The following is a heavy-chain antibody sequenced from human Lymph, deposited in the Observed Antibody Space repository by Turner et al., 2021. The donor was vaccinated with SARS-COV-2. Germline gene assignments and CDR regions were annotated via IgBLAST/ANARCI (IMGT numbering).Heavy chain of an antibody. Sequence: QVQLVESGGGVVPPGRSLRLSCAASGFTFSSYGMHWVRQAPGKRLEWVAVIWYDGSNKYYADSVKGRFTISRDNSKNTLYLQMNSLRAEDTAVYYCARVKGYNGYDLRYYYGMDVWGQGTTVTVSS. CDR3: ARVKGYNGYDLRYYYGMDV. D-gene: IGHD5-12*01. J-gene: IGHJ6*02. CDR1: GFTFSSYG. CDR2: IWYDGSNK. V-gene: IGHV3-33*01.